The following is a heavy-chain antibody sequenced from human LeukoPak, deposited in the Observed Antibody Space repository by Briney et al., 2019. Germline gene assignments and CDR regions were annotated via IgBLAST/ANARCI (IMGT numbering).Heavy chain of an antibody. CDR2: INAGNGNT. V-gene: IGHV1-3*01. Sequence: ASVTVSCKASGCTFINCTLHWVRQAPGQRLEWMGWINAGNGNTKYSQKFQGRVTITTDTSASTAYMDLSSLRSEDTAVYYCARSLSGSHLYFDYWGQGTLVTVSS. CDR3: ARSLSGSHLYFDY. D-gene: IGHD1-26*01. CDR1: GCTFINCT. J-gene: IGHJ4*02.